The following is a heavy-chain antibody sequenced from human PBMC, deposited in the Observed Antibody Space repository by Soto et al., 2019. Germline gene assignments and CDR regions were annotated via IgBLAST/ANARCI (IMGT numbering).Heavy chain of an antibody. D-gene: IGHD6-25*01. J-gene: IGHJ4*02. CDR1: DDSFRGADYY. V-gene: IGHV4-61*08. CDR3: ARGPGYIDAWRPFDF. CDR2: TYYNGDT. Sequence: PSETLSLTCTVSDDSFRGADYYWSCIRQPLGKGPEWIGYTYYNGDTKYNPALKSRVTMSVETSKNQFSLRLSSVTAADTAVYFCARGPGYIDAWRPFDFLGRGILVTGS.